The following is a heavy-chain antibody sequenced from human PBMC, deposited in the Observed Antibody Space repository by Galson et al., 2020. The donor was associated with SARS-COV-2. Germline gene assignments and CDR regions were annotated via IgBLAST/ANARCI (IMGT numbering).Heavy chain of an antibody. Sequence: GGSLRLSCAAFGFTFSSYGMHWVRQAPGKGLEWVAFIRYDGSNKYYADSVKGRFTISRDNSKNTLYLQMNSLRAEDTAVYYCAKDGLEQLVRVLGGFYFYYMEVWGKGTAVTVSS. J-gene: IGHJ6*03. CDR1: GFTFSSYG. CDR2: IRYDGSNK. CDR3: AKDGLEQLVRVLGGFYFYYMEV. V-gene: IGHV3-30*02. D-gene: IGHD6-6*01.